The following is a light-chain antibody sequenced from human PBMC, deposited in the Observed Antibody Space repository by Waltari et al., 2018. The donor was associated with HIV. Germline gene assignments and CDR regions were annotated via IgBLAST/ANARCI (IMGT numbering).Light chain of an antibody. CDR2: EVS. CDR1: RTDGGGDNY. Sequence: QSALTQPASVSGSPGQSITISCTGTRTDGGGDNYVSWYQQHPGKAPELMISEVSNRPSGVTNRFAGSKSGNTASLTISGLQVEDEADYYCSSYTSSSTLYVFGTGTKVTVL. J-gene: IGLJ1*01. V-gene: IGLV2-14*01. CDR3: SSYTSSSTLYV.